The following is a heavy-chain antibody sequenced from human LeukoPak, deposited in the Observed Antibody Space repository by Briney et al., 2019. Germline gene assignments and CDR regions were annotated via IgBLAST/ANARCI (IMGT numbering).Heavy chain of an antibody. V-gene: IGHV3-30*02. CDR3: AKEAHYYGDPFYYMDV. CDR2: IRYDGTNK. Sequence: QPGGSLRLSCAASGFTFSTYGMHWVRQAPGKGLEWVAFIRYDGTNKYYADSVRGRFTISRDNSKNTLYLQMNSLRAEDTAVYHCAKEAHYYGDPFYYMDVWGKGTTVTISS. J-gene: IGHJ6*03. D-gene: IGHD3-10*01. CDR1: GFTFSTYG.